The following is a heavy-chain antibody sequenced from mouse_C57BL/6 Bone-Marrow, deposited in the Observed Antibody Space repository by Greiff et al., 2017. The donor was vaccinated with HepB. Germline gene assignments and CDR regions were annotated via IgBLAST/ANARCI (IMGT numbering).Heavy chain of an antibody. CDR3: ARTLAMDY. CDR1: GFTFSDYG. CDR2: ISSGSSTI. V-gene: IGHV5-17*01. J-gene: IGHJ4*01. Sequence: EVQVVESGGGLVKPGGSLKLSCAASGFTFSDYGMHWVRQAPEKGLEWVAYISSGSSTIYYADTVKGRFTISRDNAKNTLFLQMTSLRSEDTAMYYCARTLAMDYLGQGTSVTVSS.